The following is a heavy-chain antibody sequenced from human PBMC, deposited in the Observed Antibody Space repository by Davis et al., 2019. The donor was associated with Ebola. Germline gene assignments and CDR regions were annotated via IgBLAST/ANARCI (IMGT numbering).Heavy chain of an antibody. CDR2: IYYSGST. V-gene: IGHV4-59*01. J-gene: IGHJ4*02. CDR1: GGSISSYY. D-gene: IGHD5-12*01. CDR3: ARANSGYDYALDY. Sequence: SETLFLTCTVSGGSISSYYWSWIRQPPGKGLEWIGYIYYSGSTNYNPSLKSRVTISVDTSKNQFSLKLSSVTAADTAVYYCARANSGYDYALDYWGQGTLVTVSS.